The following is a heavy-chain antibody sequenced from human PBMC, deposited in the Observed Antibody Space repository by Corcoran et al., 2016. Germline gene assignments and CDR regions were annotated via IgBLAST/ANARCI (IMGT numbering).Heavy chain of an antibody. CDR2: IYYNGNT. D-gene: IGHD2-2*02. Sequence: QLQLQESGPGLVKPSETLSLTCAVSGGSISSSSYYWGWIRQPPGKGLEWIGSIYYNGNTQYNPSLRSRVTISVDTSKNQFSLKLSSVTAADTAVYYCARGPAAVRSQYYYGMDVWGHGTTVTVSS. CDR1: GGSISSSSYY. J-gene: IGHJ6*02. CDR3: ARGPAAVRSQYYYGMDV. V-gene: IGHV4-39*01.